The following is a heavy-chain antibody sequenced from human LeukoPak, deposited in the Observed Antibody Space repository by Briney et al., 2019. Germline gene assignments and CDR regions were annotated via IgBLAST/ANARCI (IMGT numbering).Heavy chain of an antibody. D-gene: IGHD6-19*01. Sequence: PGGSLRLSCAVSGFTFSSHEMNWVRQAPGKGLGWVSYISSSGGTTSYADSVKGRFTISGDNAKSSLHLQMNSLRAEDTAVYYCARAARVNGWLFDYWGQGTVVTVSS. CDR1: GFTFSSHE. CDR2: ISSSGGTT. J-gene: IGHJ4*02. CDR3: ARAARVNGWLFDY. V-gene: IGHV3-48*03.